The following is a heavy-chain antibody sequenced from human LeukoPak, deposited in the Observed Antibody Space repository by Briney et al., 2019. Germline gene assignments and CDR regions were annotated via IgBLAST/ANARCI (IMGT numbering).Heavy chain of an antibody. Sequence: PGGSLRLSCTVSGLTFDDYAMHWVRQAPGKGLEGVAGISRNSGRIDYEASVKGRFTISRDNAKNSLYLQMNSLTPEDTALYYSAKDQAATGIPRAFDIWGQGTMVIVSS. CDR1: GLTFDDYA. D-gene: IGHD6-13*01. CDR2: ISRNSGRI. J-gene: IGHJ3*02. CDR3: AKDQAATGIPRAFDI. V-gene: IGHV3-9*01.